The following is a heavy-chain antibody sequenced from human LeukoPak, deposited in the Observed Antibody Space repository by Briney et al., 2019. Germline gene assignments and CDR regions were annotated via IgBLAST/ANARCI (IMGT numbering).Heavy chain of an antibody. CDR2: INPSGGST. Sequence: GASVKVSCKASGYTFTSYYMHWVRQAPGQGLEWMGIINPSGGSTSYAQKFQGRVTTTRDTSTSTVYMELSSLRSEDTAVYYCARGGIVVVPEPCYGMDVWGQGTTVTVSS. D-gene: IGHD2-2*01. CDR1: GYTFTSYY. CDR3: ARGGIVVVPEPCYGMDV. V-gene: IGHV1-46*01. J-gene: IGHJ6*02.